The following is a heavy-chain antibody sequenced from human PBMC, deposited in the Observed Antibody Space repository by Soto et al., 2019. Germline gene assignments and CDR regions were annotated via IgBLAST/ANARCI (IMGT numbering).Heavy chain of an antibody. J-gene: IGHJ6*02. D-gene: IGHD6-6*01. CDR3: ARVEYSSSPGGLRNYYRRMDV. V-gene: IGHV5-51*01. CDR2: IYPGDSDT. CDR1: GYSFTSYW. Sequence: PGESLKISCKGSGYSFTSYWIGWVRQTPGKGVEWMGIIYPGDSDTRYSPFFQGQVIISAEKSISTAYLQWSSRKASATAMYYCARVEYSSSPGGLRNYYRRMDVWGQGTTVTVSS.